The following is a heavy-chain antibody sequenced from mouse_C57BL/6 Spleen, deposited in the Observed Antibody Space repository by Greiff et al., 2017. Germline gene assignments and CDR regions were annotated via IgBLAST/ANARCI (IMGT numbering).Heavy chain of an antibody. CDR2: IRSKSNNYAT. Sequence: EVMLVESGGGLVQPKGSLKLSCAASGFSFNTYAMNWVRQAPGKGLEWVARIRSKSNNYATYYADSVKDRFTISRDDSESMLYLQMNNLKTEDTAMYYCVRQGYGYYVKAMDYWGQGTSVTVSS. D-gene: IGHD2-3*01. CDR3: VRQGYGYYVKAMDY. CDR1: GFSFNTYA. V-gene: IGHV10-1*01. J-gene: IGHJ4*01.